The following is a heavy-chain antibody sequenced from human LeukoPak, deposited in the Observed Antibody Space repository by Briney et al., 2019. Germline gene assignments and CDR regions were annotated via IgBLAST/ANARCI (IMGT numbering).Heavy chain of an antibody. Sequence: GGSLRLSCAASGFTFSSYGMHWVRQAPGKGLAWVAFIRCDGSNKYYADSVKGRFTISRDNSKNTLYLQMNSLRAEDTAVYYCAKDLLVVVAATPDYWGQGTLVTVSS. V-gene: IGHV3-30*02. CDR1: GFTFSSYG. CDR2: IRCDGSNK. D-gene: IGHD2-15*01. J-gene: IGHJ4*02. CDR3: AKDLLVVVAATPDY.